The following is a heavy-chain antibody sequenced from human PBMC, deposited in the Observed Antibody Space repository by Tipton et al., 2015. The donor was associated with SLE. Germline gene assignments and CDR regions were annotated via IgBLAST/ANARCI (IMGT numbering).Heavy chain of an antibody. CDR1: DYTFTAYG. J-gene: IGHJ4*02. V-gene: IGHV1-18*04. D-gene: IGHD3-10*01. CDR2: ISGDNGRT. CDR3: ARLHMGRASDY. Sequence: QSGAEVKKPGASVKVSCTASDYTFTAYGISWVRQAPGQGLEWMGWISGDNGRTRYAQNLQDRVTMTTDTSTSTAYMELMSLRSDDTAVYYCARLHMGRASDYWGQGTLVSVSS.